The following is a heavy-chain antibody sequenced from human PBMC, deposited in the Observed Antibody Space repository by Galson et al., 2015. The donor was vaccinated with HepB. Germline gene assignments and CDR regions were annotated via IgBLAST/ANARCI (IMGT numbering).Heavy chain of an antibody. CDR1: GFTFSSYW. CDR3: ARDSGAYCGGDCYSYYYYYLVWTS. V-gene: IGHV3-7*03. CDR2: IKQDGSEK. Sequence: SLRLSCAASGFTFSSYWMSWVRQAPGKGLEWVANIKQDGSEKYYVDSVKGRFTISRNNAKNSLYLQMNSLRAEDTAVYYCARDSGAYCGGDCYSYYYYYLVWTSGAKGPRSPSP. D-gene: IGHD2-21*02. J-gene: IGHJ6*02.